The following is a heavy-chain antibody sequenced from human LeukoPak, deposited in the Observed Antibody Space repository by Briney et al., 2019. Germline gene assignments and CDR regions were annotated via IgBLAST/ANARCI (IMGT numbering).Heavy chain of an antibody. V-gene: IGHV4-59*12. CDR3: ARGPYYFGSGTDYNRFNVVY. J-gene: IGHJ4*02. CDR2: IYYTGTT. Sequence: SETLSLTCTVSGASISTYYWTWIRQPPGKGLEWIGYIYYTGTTTYNPSLKSRVTISIDTSKSQFSLKLSSVTAADTAVYYCARGPYYFGSGTDYNRFNVVYWGQGILVTVSS. D-gene: IGHD3-10*01. CDR1: GASISTYY.